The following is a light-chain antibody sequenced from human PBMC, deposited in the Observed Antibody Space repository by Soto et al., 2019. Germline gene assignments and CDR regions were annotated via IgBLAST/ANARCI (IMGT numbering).Light chain of an antibody. CDR3: QQLNSYPRT. CDR2: AAS. V-gene: IGKV1-9*01. CDR1: QGINSY. J-gene: IGKJ1*01. Sequence: DIQLTQSPSVLSASVGDRVTITCRASQGINSYLAWYQQKPGKVPKLLIYAASTLHSGVPSRFSGSGYGKEFTLTISSLQPEDFATYYCQQLNSYPRTFGQGTKVEIK.